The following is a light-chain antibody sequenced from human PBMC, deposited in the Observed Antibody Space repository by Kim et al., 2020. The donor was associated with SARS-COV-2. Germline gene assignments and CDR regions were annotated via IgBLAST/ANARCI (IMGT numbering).Light chain of an antibody. J-gene: IGLJ2*01. CDR1: SLRSYY. V-gene: IGLV3-19*01. Sequence: VGQTVRITCQGDSLRSYYASWYQQKPGQAPVLVIYGKNYRPSGIPDRFSGSSSGNTASLTITGAQAEDEADYYCNSRDSSGNHVVFGGGTQLTVL. CDR3: NSRDSSGNHVV. CDR2: GKN.